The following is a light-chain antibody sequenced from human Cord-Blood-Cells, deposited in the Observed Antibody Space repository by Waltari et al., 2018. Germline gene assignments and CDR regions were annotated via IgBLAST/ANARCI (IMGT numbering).Light chain of an antibody. Sequence: LQVTQSPSSLSASEGDRGTFTCRSSQGISNYLAWYQQKPGKAPKLLLYAASRLESGVPSRFSGSGSGTDYTLTISSLQPEDFATYYCQQYYSTPYTFGQGTKLEIK. V-gene: IGKV1-NL1*01. CDR3: QQYYSTPYT. CDR1: QGISNY. J-gene: IGKJ2*01. CDR2: AAS.